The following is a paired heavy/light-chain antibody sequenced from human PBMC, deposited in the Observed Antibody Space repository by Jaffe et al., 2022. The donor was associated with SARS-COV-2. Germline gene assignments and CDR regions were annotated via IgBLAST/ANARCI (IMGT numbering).Light chain of an antibody. J-gene: IGKJ1*01. Sequence: EIVMTQSPATLSVSPGERATLSCRASQSVSSNLAWYQQKPGQAPRLLIYGASTRATGIPARFSGSGSGTEFTLTISSLQSEDFAIYYCQQYNNWPRTFGQGTKVEIK. CDR3: QQYNNWPRT. CDR1: QSVSSN. V-gene: IGKV3-15*01. CDR2: GAS.
Heavy chain of an antibody. CDR3: ARDTYDYVWGSFRYTPGY. Sequence: EVQLVESGGGLVQPGGSLRLSCAASGFTFSSHAMSWVRQAPGKGLEWVSGISGSGGSTYYADSVKGRFTISRDNSKNTLYLQMNSLRAEDTAVYYCARDTYDYVWGSFRYTPGYWGQGTLVSVSS. CDR1: GFTFSSHA. J-gene: IGHJ4*02. CDR2: ISGSGGST. D-gene: IGHD3-16*02. V-gene: IGHV3-23*04.